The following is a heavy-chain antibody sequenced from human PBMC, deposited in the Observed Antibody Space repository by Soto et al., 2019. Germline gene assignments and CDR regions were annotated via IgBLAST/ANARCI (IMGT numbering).Heavy chain of an antibody. J-gene: IGHJ4*02. CDR1: GGSITTGGYY. CDR2: RYYSEST. CDR3: ARTKCSGGSCYSWSLDY. D-gene: IGHD2-15*01. V-gene: IGHV4-31*03. Sequence: KASETLSLTCTVSGGSITTGGYYWSWIRQLPGKGLEWIGHRYYSESTYHNPSLKSRVSISLDTSKNQFSLKLSFVTAADTAMYYCARTKCSGGSCYSWSLDYWGQGTPVTVSS.